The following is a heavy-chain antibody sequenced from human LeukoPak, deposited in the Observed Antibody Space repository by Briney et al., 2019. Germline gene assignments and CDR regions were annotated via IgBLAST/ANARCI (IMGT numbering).Heavy chain of an antibody. CDR3: ARGGYSYGSRSYYVDY. V-gene: IGHV3-53*01. Sequence: GGSLRLSCAASGFTVSSNYMNWVRQAPGKGLEWVSVIYSGGSTYYADSVKGRFTISRENSKNTLYLQMNSLRAEDTAIYYCARGGYSYGSRSYYVDYWGQGTLVTVSS. CDR2: IYSGGST. J-gene: IGHJ4*02. CDR1: GFTVSSNY. D-gene: IGHD5-18*01.